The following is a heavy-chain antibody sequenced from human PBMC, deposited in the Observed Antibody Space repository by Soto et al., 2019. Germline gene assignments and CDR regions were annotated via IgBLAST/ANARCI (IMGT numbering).Heavy chain of an antibody. V-gene: IGHV4-59*11. CDR2: VYNYGST. CDR3: AKDLFDFHDVGWFDP. CDR1: GASIIGHY. Sequence: LSLTCTVSGASIIGHYWSWIRQPPGKGLEWIGYVYNYGSTTYGPSLKSRVTISADTSKNQISLNLTSVTAADTAVYYCAKDLFDFHDVGWFDPWGQGTLVTVSS. D-gene: IGHD3-3*01. J-gene: IGHJ5*02.